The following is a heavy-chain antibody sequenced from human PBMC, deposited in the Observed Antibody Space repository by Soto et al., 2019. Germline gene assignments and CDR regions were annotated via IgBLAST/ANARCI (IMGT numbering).Heavy chain of an antibody. Sequence: EVQLVESGGGLVKPGGSLRLSCAASGFTFSSYSMNWVRQAPGKGLEWVSSISSSSSYIYYADSVKGRCTISRDNAKNSLYLQMNSLRAEDTAVYYCASAGAPGGSGSGWGQGTLVTVSS. D-gene: IGHD3-10*01. CDR3: ASAGAPGGSGSG. CDR1: GFTFSSYS. CDR2: ISSSSSYI. V-gene: IGHV3-21*01. J-gene: IGHJ4*02.